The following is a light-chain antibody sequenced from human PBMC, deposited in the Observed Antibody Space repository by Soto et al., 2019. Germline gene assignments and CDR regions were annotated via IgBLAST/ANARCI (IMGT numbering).Light chain of an antibody. Sequence: IQMNHSPSSLSAYVNDRVTSTCRASLPISNYLAWYQQKPGKIPNLLICAASTLLSGVPSRFSGSGSGTDFTLTISSLQPEDFATYSCQHSHSAPLTFGGGTKVDIK. CDR2: AAS. CDR3: QHSHSAPLT. J-gene: IGKJ4*01. V-gene: IGKV1-39*01. CDR1: LPISNY.